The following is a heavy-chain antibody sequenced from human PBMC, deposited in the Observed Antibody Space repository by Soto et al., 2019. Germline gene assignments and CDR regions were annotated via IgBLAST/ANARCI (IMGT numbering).Heavy chain of an antibody. CDR3: ARHAAMVRGVITRYYYYYGMDV. CDR2: IYYSGST. CDR1: GGSISSGDYY. V-gene: IGHV4-30-4*01. J-gene: IGHJ6*02. D-gene: IGHD3-10*01. Sequence: SETLSLTCTVSGGSISSGDYYWSWIRQPPGKGLEWIGYIYYSGSTYYNPSLKSRVTISVDTSKNQFSLKLSSVTAADTAVYYCARHAAMVRGVITRYYYYYGMDVWGQGTTVTVSS.